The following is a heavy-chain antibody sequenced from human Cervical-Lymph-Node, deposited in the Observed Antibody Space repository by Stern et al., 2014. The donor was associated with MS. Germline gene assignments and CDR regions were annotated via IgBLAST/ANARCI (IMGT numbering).Heavy chain of an antibody. CDR3: ARDLRLDY. J-gene: IGHJ4*02. V-gene: IGHV3-21*02. Sequence: EVQLVESGGGLVKPGGSLRLSCAASGFNFSIYNMNWVRQAPGKGLEWVSSIRSRSRTNYADSVRGRFTISRDNAKNSLFLQMNSLRAEDTAIYYCARDLRLDYWGQGILVTVSS. CDR1: GFNFSIYN. CDR2: IRSRSRT.